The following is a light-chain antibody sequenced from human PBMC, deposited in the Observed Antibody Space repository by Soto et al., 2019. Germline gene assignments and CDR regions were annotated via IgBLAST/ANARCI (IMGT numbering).Light chain of an antibody. J-gene: IGLJ1*01. CDR3: CSYTVSGTYV. V-gene: IGLV2-14*01. CDR2: AVS. Sequence: QSALTQPASVSGSPGQSITISCTGTSSDVGGYNYVSWYQQHPGKAPKLMIYAVSNRPSGVSNRFSGSKSGNTATLIISGLQAEDEADYYCCSYTVSGTYVFGTGTKVTVL. CDR1: SSDVGGYNY.